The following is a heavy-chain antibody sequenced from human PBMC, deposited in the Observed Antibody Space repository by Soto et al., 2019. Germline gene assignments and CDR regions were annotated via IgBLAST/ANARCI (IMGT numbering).Heavy chain of an antibody. D-gene: IGHD3-22*01. CDR2: ISYDGSNA. Sequence: QVQLVESGGGVVQLGRSLRLSCAASGFTFSTYGMHWVRQAPGKGLEWVAVISYDGSNAYYADSAKGRFTISRDNSKNTVYLQMDSLRAEDTAMYYCAGDLSDHFDSSGYSNVPFFDYWGQGTLVTVSS. CDR3: AGDLSDHFDSSGYSNVPFFDY. J-gene: IGHJ4*02. V-gene: IGHV3-30*03. CDR1: GFTFSTYG.